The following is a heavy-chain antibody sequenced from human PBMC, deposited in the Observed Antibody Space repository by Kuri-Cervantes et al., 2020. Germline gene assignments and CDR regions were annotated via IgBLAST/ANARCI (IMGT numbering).Heavy chain of an antibody. CDR1: GFTFSSYS. V-gene: IGHV3-21*01. Sequence: GESLKISCAASGFTFSSYSMNWVRQAPGKGLEWVSSISSSSSYIYYADSVKGRFTISRDNAKNSLYLQMNSLRAEDTAVYYCARAIEFSGWYSRDYYYYGMDVWGQGTTVTVSS. J-gene: IGHJ6*02. D-gene: IGHD6-13*01. CDR3: ARAIEFSGWYSRDYYYYGMDV. CDR2: ISSSSSYI.